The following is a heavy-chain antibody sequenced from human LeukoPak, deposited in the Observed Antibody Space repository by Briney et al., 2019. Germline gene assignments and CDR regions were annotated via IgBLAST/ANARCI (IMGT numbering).Heavy chain of an antibody. CDR3: ARGALSVPAAMQGNYFDY. J-gene: IGHJ4*02. V-gene: IGHV1-46*01. D-gene: IGHD2-2*01. CDR1: GYTFTSYY. Sequence: ASVKVSCKASGYTFTSYYMHWVRQAPGQGLEWMGIINPSGGSTSYAQKFQGRVTMTRDTSTSTVYMELSSLRSEDTAVYYCARGALSVPAAMQGNYFDYWGQGTLVTVSS. CDR2: INPSGGST.